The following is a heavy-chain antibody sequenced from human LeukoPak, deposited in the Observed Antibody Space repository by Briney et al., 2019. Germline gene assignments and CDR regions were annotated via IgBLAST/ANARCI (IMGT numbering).Heavy chain of an antibody. Sequence: GGSLSLSCAVSGFLFSNAWVRWVRQAPGRGLEWVGRIKSKTDGGTTDYAAPVKGRFTISRDDSKNTLYLQMNSLKTEDTAVYYCTTNYGILTGYRFDYWGQGTLVTVSS. CDR1: GFLFSNAW. CDR3: TTNYGILTGYRFDY. J-gene: IGHJ4*02. V-gene: IGHV3-15*01. CDR2: IKSKTDGGTT. D-gene: IGHD3-9*01.